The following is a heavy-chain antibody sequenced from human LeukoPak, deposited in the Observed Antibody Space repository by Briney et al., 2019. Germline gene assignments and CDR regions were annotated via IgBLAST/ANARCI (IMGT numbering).Heavy chain of an antibody. CDR2: IYYSGST. V-gene: IGHV4-59*01. D-gene: IGHD3-16*01. CDR1: GGSISSYY. Sequence: SETLSPTCTVSGGSISSYYWSWIRQPPGKGLEWIGYIYYSGSTNYNPSLKSRVTISVDTSKNQFSLKLSSVTAADTAVYYCARGDLDQDYWGQGTLVTVSS. J-gene: IGHJ4*02. CDR3: ARGDLDQDY.